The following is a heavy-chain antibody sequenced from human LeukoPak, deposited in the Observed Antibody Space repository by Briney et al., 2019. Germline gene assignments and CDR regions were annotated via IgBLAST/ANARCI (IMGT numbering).Heavy chain of an antibody. CDR3: ARAYSSSSGKDAFDI. Sequence: GGSLRLSCAASGFTFSSYDMHWVRQATGKGLEWVSAIGTAGDTYYPGSVKGRFTISRENAKNSLYLQMNSLRAGDTAVYYCARAYSSSSGKDAFDIWGQGTMVTVST. V-gene: IGHV3-13*01. CDR1: GFTFSSYD. J-gene: IGHJ3*02. CDR2: IGTAGDT. D-gene: IGHD6-13*01.